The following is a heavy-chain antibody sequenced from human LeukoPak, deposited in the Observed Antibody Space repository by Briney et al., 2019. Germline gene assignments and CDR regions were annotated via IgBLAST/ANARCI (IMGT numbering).Heavy chain of an antibody. D-gene: IGHD3-3*01. V-gene: IGHV1-2*02. J-gene: IGHJ4*02. CDR2: INPNSGGT. Sequence: GASVKVSCKASGYTFTGYYMHWVRQAPGQGLEWMGWINPNSGGTNYAQKFQGRVTMTRDTSISTAYMELSRLRSDDTAVYYCARVGYYDFWSGYYRENYFDYWGQGTLVTVSS. CDR1: GYTFTGYY. CDR3: ARVGYYDFWSGYYRENYFDY.